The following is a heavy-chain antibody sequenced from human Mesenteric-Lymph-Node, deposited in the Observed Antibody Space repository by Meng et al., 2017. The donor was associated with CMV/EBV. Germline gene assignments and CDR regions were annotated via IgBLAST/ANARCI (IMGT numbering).Heavy chain of an antibody. V-gene: IGHV3-23*01. D-gene: IGHD3-22*01. CDR2: ISGSGGST. Sequence: GESLKISCAASGFTFSSYSMNWVRQAPGKGLEWVSAISGSGGSTYYADSVKGRFTISRDNSKNTLYLQMNSLRAEDTAVYYCAKEDYYDSSGYINFDYWGQGTLVTVSS. J-gene: IGHJ4*02. CDR3: AKEDYYDSSGYINFDY. CDR1: GFTFSSYS.